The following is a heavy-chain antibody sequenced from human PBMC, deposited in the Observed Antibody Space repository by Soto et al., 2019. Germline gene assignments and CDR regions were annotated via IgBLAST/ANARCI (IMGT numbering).Heavy chain of an antibody. CDR2: IIPILGIA. D-gene: IGHD2-15*01. V-gene: IGHV1-69*02. Sequence: SVKVSCKASGGTFSSYTISWVRQAPGQGLEWMGRIIPILGIANYAQKFQGRVTITADKSTSTAYMELSSLRSEDTAVYYCARSVVVAAPIDYWGQGTLVTVSS. J-gene: IGHJ4*02. CDR3: ARSVVVAAPIDY. CDR1: GGTFSSYT.